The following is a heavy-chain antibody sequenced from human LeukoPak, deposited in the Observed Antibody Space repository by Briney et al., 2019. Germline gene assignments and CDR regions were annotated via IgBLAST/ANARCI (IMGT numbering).Heavy chain of an antibody. CDR3: ARYGSGSYYRDPFDY. V-gene: IGHV3-48*01. CDR2: ISSSSDTI. J-gene: IGHJ4*02. CDR1: GFTFSGYS. Sequence: GGSLRLSCAASGFTFSGYSMNWVRQAPGKGLEWVSYISSSSDTIYHADSVKGRFTISRDNAKNSLYLQMNSLRAEDTAVYYCARYGSGSYYRDPFDYWGQGTLVTVSP. D-gene: IGHD3-10*01.